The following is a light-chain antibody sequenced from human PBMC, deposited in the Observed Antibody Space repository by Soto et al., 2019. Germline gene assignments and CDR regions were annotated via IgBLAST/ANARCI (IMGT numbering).Light chain of an antibody. Sequence: DFQMTQSPSTLSVSVGDRVTITCRASQSFSTWLAWYQQKPGKAPKLLIYRTSSLKNGVPSRFSGSGSGTEFTLTITSLQPDDFATYYCQEYSRYPYTFGQGTKLEIK. J-gene: IGKJ2*01. V-gene: IGKV1-5*03. CDR1: QSFSTW. CDR2: RTS. CDR3: QEYSRYPYT.